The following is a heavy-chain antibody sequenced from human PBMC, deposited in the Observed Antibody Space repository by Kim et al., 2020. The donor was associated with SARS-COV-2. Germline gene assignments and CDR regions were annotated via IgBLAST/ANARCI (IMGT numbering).Heavy chain of an antibody. CDR2: IKNIADGGTT. Sequence: GGSLRLSCAVSGFTFREAWMSWVRQPPGKGLEWIARIKNIADGGTTDYAAPVNGRFTISRDDSKNTLSLEMNSLKIEDTAVYYCIDPSGWYAGHWGQGTLVTVSS. D-gene: IGHD6-19*01. CDR1: GFTFREAW. J-gene: IGHJ4*02. CDR3: IDPSGWYAGH. V-gene: IGHV3-15*01.